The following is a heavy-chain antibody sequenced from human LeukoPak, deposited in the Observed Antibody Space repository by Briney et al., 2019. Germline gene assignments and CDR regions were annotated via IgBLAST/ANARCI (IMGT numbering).Heavy chain of an antibody. CDR2: ISAYNGDT. V-gene: IGHV1-18*01. D-gene: IGHD2-15*01. J-gene: IGHJ6*02. CDR3: ARQVLIAGGRYGMDV. Sequence: ASVKVSCKASGYTFNTYGISWVRQAPGQGLEWMGWISAYNGDTEYAQKIQGRVTVTTDTSTSTAYMELGSLRSDDTAVYYCARQVLIAGGRYGMDVWGQGTTVTVSS. CDR1: GYTFNTYG.